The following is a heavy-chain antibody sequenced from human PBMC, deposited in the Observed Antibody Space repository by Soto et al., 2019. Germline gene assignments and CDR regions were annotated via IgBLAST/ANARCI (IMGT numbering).Heavy chain of an antibody. D-gene: IGHD1-7*01. V-gene: IGHV1-69*06. CDR3: ARDPGIRYNWNYARRSWFDP. CDR1: GGTFSSYA. Sequence: SVKVSCKASGGTFSSYAISWVRQAPGQGLEWMGGIIPIFGTANYAQKFQGRVTIAADKSTSTAYMELSSLRSEDTAVYYCARDPGIRYNWNYARRSWFDPWGQGTLVTVSS. J-gene: IGHJ5*02. CDR2: IIPIFGTA.